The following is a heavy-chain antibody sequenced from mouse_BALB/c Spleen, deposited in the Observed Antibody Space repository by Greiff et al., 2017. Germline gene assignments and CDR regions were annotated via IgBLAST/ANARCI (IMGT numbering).Heavy chain of an antibody. CDR1: GYSFTSYW. D-gene: IGHD1-1*01. CDR2: IYPGNSDT. J-gene: IGHJ2*01. CDR3: TREEDYGSSYDYFDY. Sequence: EVQLQQSGTVLARPGASVKMSCKASGYSFTSYWMHWVKQRPGQGLEWIGAIYPGNSDTSYNQKFKGKAKLTAVTSASTAYMERSSLTNDDSAVYYGTREEDYGSSYDYFDYWGQGTTLTVSS. V-gene: IGHV1-5*01.